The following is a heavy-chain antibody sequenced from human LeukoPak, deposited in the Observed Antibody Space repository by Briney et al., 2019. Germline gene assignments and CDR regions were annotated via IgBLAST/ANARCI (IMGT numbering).Heavy chain of an antibody. J-gene: IGHJ4*02. Sequence: GGSLRLSCAASGFTFSDYYMGWIRQAPGKGLKWISYITNNGGAMFYADSLKGRLTIFRDNAKKSLYLQMNSLRPDDTALYYCARALADSRGYYLGFDYWGQGTPVTVSS. V-gene: IGHV3-11*04. D-gene: IGHD3-22*01. CDR3: ARALADSRGYYLGFDY. CDR2: ITNNGGAM. CDR1: GFTFSDYY.